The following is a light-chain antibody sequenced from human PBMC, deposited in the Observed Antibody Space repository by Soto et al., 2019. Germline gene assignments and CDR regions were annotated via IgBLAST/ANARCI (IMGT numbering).Light chain of an antibody. CDR3: QHYQSEPLS. V-gene: IGKV1-5*01. J-gene: IGKJ1*01. CDR1: QTIRRW. Sequence: DIEMTQSPSTLSASVGDRVTITCRASQTIRRWLAWYQQRPGKAPKVLIYDASTLESLVPARLSGSGSETEFTPTIISLQPEDSATYDCQHYQSEPLSFGQGTKEEIK. CDR2: DAS.